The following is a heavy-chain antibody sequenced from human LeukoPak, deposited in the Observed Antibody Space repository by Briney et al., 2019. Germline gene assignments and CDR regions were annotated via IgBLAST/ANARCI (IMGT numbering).Heavy chain of an antibody. J-gene: IGHJ4*02. V-gene: IGHV3-23*01. CDR1: GFTFSSYA. CDR3: AKGSYYDSSGSFYFDN. CDR2: ISGSGDNT. Sequence: GGSLRLSCAASGFTFSSYAMSWVRQAPGKGLEWVSGISGSGDNTYYADSVKGRFTISRDNSKNTLYVQVNSLGTEDTAAYYCAKGSYYDSSGSFYFDNWGQGTLVTVSS. D-gene: IGHD3-22*01.